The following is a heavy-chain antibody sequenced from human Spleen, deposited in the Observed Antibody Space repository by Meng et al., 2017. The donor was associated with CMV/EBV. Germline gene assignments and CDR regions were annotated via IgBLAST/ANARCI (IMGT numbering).Heavy chain of an antibody. Sequence: SGFTFSSYSMNWVRQAPGKGLEWVSSISSSSSYIYYADSVKGRFTISRDNAKNSLYLQMNSLRAEDTAVYYCARDGYQLPIRERYFDLWGRGTLVTVSS. CDR1: GFTFSSYS. J-gene: IGHJ2*01. V-gene: IGHV3-21*01. CDR3: ARDGYQLPIRERYFDL. D-gene: IGHD2-2*01. CDR2: ISSSSSYI.